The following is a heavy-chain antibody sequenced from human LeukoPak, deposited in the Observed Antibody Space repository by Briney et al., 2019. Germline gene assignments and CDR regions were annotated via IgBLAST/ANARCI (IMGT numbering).Heavy chain of an antibody. CDR1: GGSIRSYY. CDR3: ARQGYDILTGYIDAFDI. Sequence: SETLSLSCTVSGGSIRSYYWTWIRQPPGKGLESIGYISYSGSTNYNPSLKSRVTISIDTSKNQFSLKLRSVTAADTAIYYCARQGYDILTGYIDAFDIWGQGTMVTVSS. V-gene: IGHV4-59*08. D-gene: IGHD3-9*01. J-gene: IGHJ3*02. CDR2: ISYSGST.